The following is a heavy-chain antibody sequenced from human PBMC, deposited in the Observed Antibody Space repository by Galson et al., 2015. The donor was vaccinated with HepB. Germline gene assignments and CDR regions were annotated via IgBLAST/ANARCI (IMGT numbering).Heavy chain of an antibody. CDR3: AREQQLKAFDI. CDR1: GVTLSSYA. J-gene: IGHJ3*02. D-gene: IGHD6-13*01. Sequence: ALRLSCAAAGVTLSSYAMHWGRQAPGKGLEWVAVISYDGSNKYDADSVKGRFTISRDNSKNTLYLQMNSLRAEDTAVYYCAREQQLKAFDIWGQGTMVTVSS. V-gene: IGHV3-30-3*01. CDR2: ISYDGSNK.